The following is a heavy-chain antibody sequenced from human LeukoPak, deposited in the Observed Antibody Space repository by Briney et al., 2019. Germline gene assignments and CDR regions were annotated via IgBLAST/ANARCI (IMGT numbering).Heavy chain of an antibody. CDR1: GYTFTSYD. V-gene: IGHV1-8*01. D-gene: IGHD3-10*01. CDR3: ARVGWSQPINYYGSGGYYKYYYYYYMDV. CDR2: MNPNSGNT. J-gene: IGHJ6*03. Sequence: GASVKVSCKTSGYTFTSYDINWVRQATGQGLEWMGWMNPNSGNTGYAQKFQGRVTMTRNTSISTAYMELSSLRSEDTAVYYCARVGWSQPINYYGSGGYYKYYYYYYMDVWGKGTTVTISS.